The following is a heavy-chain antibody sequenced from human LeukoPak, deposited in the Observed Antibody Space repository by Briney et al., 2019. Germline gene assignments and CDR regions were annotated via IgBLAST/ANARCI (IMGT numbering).Heavy chain of an antibody. D-gene: IGHD6-13*01. J-gene: IGHJ4*02. CDR3: TTGARRGAPGTNPPFDH. CDR2: IKSEPDGGTT. CDR1: GFTFSHAW. Sequence: PGGSLRLSCAASGFTFSHAWMSWVRQAPGKGLEWVGRIKSEPDGGTTDYAAPVEGRFTISRDDSKSTLYLQMNSLKTDDTALYFCTTGARRGAPGTNPPFDHWSQGTLVTVSS. V-gene: IGHV3-15*01.